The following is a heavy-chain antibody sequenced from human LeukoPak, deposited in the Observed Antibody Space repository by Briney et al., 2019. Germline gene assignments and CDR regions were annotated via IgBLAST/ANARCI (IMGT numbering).Heavy chain of an antibody. V-gene: IGHV1-2*02. D-gene: IGHD4-23*01. CDR2: INPNSGGT. J-gene: IGHJ4*02. CDR3: ALIETTVVTPGADYFDY. Sequence: ASVKVSCKASGYTFTGYYMHWVRQAPGQGLEWMGWINPNSGGTNYAQKFQGRVTMTRDTSISTAYMELSRLRSDDTAVYYCALIETTVVTPGADYFDYWGQGTLVTVSS. CDR1: GYTFTGYY.